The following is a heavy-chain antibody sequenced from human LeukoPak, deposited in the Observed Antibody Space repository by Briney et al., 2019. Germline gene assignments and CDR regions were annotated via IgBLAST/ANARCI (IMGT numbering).Heavy chain of an antibody. CDR1: GYSISSGYY. D-gene: IGHD6-19*01. CDR2: IYHSGST. Sequence: SETLSLTCAVSGYSISSGYYWGWIRQPPGKGLEWIGSIYHSGSTYYNPSLKSRVTISVDTSQNQFSLKLSSVTAADTAVYYCASGGLAVAVSPYYFDYWGQGTLVTVSS. J-gene: IGHJ4*02. CDR3: ASGGLAVAVSPYYFDY. V-gene: IGHV4-38-2*01.